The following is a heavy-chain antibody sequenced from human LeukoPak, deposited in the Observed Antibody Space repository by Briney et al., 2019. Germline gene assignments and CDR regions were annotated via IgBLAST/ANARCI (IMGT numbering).Heavy chain of an antibody. Sequence: KPGGSLRLSCAASGFTFSSYSMNWVRQAPGKGLEWVSYISSSSSYIYYADSVKGRFTFSRDNAKNSLYLQMNSLRAEDTAVYYCARAHYDFNFDYWGQGTLVTVSS. J-gene: IGHJ4*02. CDR2: ISSSSSYI. CDR3: ARAHYDFNFDY. CDR1: GFTFSSYS. V-gene: IGHV3-21*05. D-gene: IGHD3-3*01.